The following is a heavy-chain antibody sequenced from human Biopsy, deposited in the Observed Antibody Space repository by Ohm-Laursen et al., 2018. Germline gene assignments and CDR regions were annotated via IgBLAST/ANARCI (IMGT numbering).Heavy chain of an antibody. V-gene: IGHV4-61*01. CDR3: ARGMRSSGWPYFDS. J-gene: IGHJ4*02. CDR2: IYSGGNT. D-gene: IGHD6-19*01. Sequence: TLSLTCTVSGDSLSSGPDNWSWIRQPPGQGLEYIGFIYSGGNTNYNPSLQNRVTMSVDTSKNQFSLKLSSVIAADTAVYYCARGMRSSGWPYFDSWGQGTLVTVSS. CDR1: GDSLSSGPDN.